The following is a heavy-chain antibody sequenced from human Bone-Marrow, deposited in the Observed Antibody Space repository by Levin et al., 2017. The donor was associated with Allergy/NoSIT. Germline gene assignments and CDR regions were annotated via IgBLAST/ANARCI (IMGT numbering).Heavy chain of an antibody. CDR2: IDPLRDTT. CDR1: GYSFTNYY. CDR3: SRSPLDWNDPAPFDY. Sequence: GGSLRLSCKASGYSFTNYYIHWVRQAPGQGLQWMGVIDPLRDTTAYAQIFKGRVTMTRDTSTSTVYMELSSLRSDDTALYHCSRSPLDWNDPAPFDYWGQGTLVTVSS. D-gene: IGHD1-1*01. J-gene: IGHJ4*02. V-gene: IGHV1-46*03.